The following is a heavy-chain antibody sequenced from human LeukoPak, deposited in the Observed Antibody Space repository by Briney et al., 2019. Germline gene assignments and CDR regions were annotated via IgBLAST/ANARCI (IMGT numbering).Heavy chain of an antibody. J-gene: IGHJ6*03. V-gene: IGHV1-18*04. CDR3: ARGFCSSSSCHYYYYMDV. CDR1: GYTFIGYY. Sequence: ASVKVSCKASGYTFIGYYMHWVRQAPGQGLEWMGWVNSYNGDTNYAQKLRGRVTMTTDTSTSTAYMELRSLRSDDTAVYYCARGFCSSSSCHYYYYMDVWGKGTTVTVSS. CDR2: VNSYNGDT. D-gene: IGHD2-2*01.